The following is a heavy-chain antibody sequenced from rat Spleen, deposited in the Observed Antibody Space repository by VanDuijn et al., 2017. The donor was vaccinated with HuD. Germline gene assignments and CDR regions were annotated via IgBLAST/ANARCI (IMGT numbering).Heavy chain of an antibody. V-gene: IGHV5-31*01. CDR1: GFTFSNYW. Sequence: EVQLVESGGGLVQPGGSLKLSCVASGFTFSNYWMTWIRQAPGKGLEWVTSITNTGGNIYYPDSVKGRFTISRDNAHNTLYLQLNSLRSEDTATYYCARENYYSADYWGQGVMVTVSS. J-gene: IGHJ2*01. D-gene: IGHD1-1*01. CDR3: ARENYYSADY. CDR2: ITNTGGNI.